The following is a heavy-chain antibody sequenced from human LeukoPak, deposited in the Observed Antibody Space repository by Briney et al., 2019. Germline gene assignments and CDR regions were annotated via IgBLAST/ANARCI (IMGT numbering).Heavy chain of an antibody. CDR1: GYTFTSYG. D-gene: IGHD3-10*01. V-gene: IGHV1-18*04. Sequence: ASVKVSCKASGYTFTSYGMSWVRQAPGQGLEWMGWISAYNGNTNYAQKLQGRVTMTTDTSTSTAYMELRSLRSDDTAVYYCARDFRYGSGSYYCYWGQGTLVTVSS. CDR3: ARDFRYGSGSYYCY. CDR2: ISAYNGNT. J-gene: IGHJ4*02.